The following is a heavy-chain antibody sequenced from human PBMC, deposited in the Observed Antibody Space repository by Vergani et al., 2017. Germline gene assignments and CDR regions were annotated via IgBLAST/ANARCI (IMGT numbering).Heavy chain of an antibody. Sequence: VQLVESGGGVVQPGRSLRLSCAASGFTFSSYGMHWVRQAPGKGLEWVAVIWYDGSNKYYADSVKGRFTISRDNSKNTLYLQMNSLRAEDTAVYYCARDGPIAVAGNYYYYGMDVWGQGTTVTVSS. V-gene: IGHV3-33*01. CDR1: GFTFSSYG. CDR3: ARDGPIAVAGNYYYYGMDV. D-gene: IGHD6-19*01. CDR2: IWYDGSNK. J-gene: IGHJ6*02.